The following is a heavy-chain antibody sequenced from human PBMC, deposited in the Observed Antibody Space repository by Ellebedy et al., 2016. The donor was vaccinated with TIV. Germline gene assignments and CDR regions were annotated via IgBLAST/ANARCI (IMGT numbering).Heavy chain of an antibody. J-gene: IGHJ3*01. CDR1: GFSFNSYI. CDR3: ARDPVGVGPAFGV. V-gene: IGHV3-23*01. D-gene: IGHD4-23*01. CDR2: TSGSGGTR. Sequence: GESLKISCAASGFSFNSYIMSWVRQAPGKGLEWVSATSGSGGTRYYADSVKGRFTTSRDNSKNTLYLQMNSLRAEDTAIYYCARDPVGVGPAFGVWGQGTMVTVSS.